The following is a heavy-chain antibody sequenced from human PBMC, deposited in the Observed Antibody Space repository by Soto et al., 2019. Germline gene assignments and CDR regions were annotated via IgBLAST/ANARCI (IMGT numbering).Heavy chain of an antibody. CDR2: IYYSGST. Sequence: QLQLQESGPGLVKPSETLSLTCTVSGGSISSSSYYWVWIRQSPGKGLEWIGSIYYSGSTYYNPSLKSRVTISVDTSKNQSALKLTSVTAADTAVYYCARDGDNTVPLDFWGHGTLVTVSS. D-gene: IGHD2-2*02. V-gene: IGHV4-39*02. CDR1: GGSISSSSYY. CDR3: ARDGDNTVPLDF. J-gene: IGHJ4*01.